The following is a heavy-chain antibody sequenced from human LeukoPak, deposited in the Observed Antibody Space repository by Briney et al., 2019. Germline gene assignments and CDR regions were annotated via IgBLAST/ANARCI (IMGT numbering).Heavy chain of an antibody. CDR1: GGSISSSSYY. D-gene: IGHD2-2*01. V-gene: IGHV4-39*07. CDR3: ARATKGYCSSTSCRYYFDY. Sequence: SETLSLTCTVSGGSISSSSYYWGWIRQPPGKRLEWIGEINHSGSTNYNPSLKSRVTISVDTSKNQFSLKLSSVTAADTAVYYCARATKGYCSSTSCRYYFDYWGQGTLVTVSS. J-gene: IGHJ4*02. CDR2: INHSGST.